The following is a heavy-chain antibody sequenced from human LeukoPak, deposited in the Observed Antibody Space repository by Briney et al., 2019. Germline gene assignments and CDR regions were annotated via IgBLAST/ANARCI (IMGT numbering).Heavy chain of an antibody. CDR3: AKELVAVAGDRGVDY. CDR2: ISGSGNNT. V-gene: IGHV3-23*01. J-gene: IGHJ4*02. Sequence: MSWVRQAPGKGLEWVSGISGSGNNTYCADSVKGRFTISRDNSKNTLYLQMNSLRAEDTAVYYCAKELVAVAGDRGVDYWGQGTLVTVSS. D-gene: IGHD6-19*01.